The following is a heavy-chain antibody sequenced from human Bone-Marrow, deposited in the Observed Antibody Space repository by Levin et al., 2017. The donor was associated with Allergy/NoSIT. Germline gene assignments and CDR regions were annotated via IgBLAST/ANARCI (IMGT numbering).Heavy chain of an antibody. J-gene: IGHJ3*01. Sequence: GESLKISCIVSGFTFSDYSIYWVRQAPGKGLEWISSISGDSSDLYYADSVKGRFTISRDNAKNSLNLQVSSLRAEDTAVYHCVRGIIGDVRVAHKEAFDVWGQGAMVTVSS. CDR3: VRGIIGDVRVAHKEAFDV. CDR2: ISGDSSDL. V-gene: IGHV3-21*01. D-gene: IGHD2/OR15-2a*01. CDR1: GFTFSDYS.